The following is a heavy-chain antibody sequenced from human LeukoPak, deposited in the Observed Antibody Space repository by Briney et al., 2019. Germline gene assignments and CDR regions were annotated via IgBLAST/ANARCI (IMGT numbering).Heavy chain of an antibody. CDR1: GASINNYY. Sequence: KPSETLSLTCTVSGASINNYYWSWIRQPPGKGLEWIGYIYYSGSTNYSPSLKSRVTISVDTSKNQFSLKLSSVTAADTAVYYCARDSRFDPWGQGTLVTVSS. J-gene: IGHJ5*02. V-gene: IGHV4-59*01. CDR3: ARDSRFDP. CDR2: IYYSGST.